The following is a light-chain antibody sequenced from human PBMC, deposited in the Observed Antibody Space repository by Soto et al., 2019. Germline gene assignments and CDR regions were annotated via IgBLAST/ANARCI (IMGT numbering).Light chain of an antibody. CDR1: SSDVGAFNY. CDR2: DVT. CDR3: SSYTTKNPEL. V-gene: IGLV2-14*03. J-gene: IGLJ1*01. Sequence: QSVLTQPASVSGSPGQSISISCIGTSSDVGAFNYVSWYQHHPGKAPQLIIYDVTSRPSGVSNRFSASKSGNTASLTISGLQAEDEADYYCSSYTTKNPELFGTGPNLTVL.